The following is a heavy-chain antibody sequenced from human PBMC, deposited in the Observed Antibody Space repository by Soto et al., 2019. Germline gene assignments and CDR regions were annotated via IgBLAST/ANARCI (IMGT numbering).Heavy chain of an antibody. Sequence: PSETLSLTCTVSGGSISSSSYYWGWIRQPPGKGLEWIGSIYYSGSTYYNPSLKSRVTISVDTSKNQFSLKLSSVTAADTAVYYCARGRVYYDILTGYANWFDPWGQGTLVTVSS. V-gene: IGHV4-39*01. CDR1: GGSISSSSYY. CDR3: ARGRVYYDILTGYANWFDP. CDR2: IYYSGST. J-gene: IGHJ5*02. D-gene: IGHD3-9*01.